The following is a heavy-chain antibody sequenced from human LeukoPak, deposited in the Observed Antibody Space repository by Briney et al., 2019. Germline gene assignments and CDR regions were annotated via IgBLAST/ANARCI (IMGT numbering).Heavy chain of an antibody. CDR2: INTNTGNP. Sequence: ASAKVSCKASGYTFTSYAMNWVRQAPGQGLEWMGWINTNTGNPTYAQCFTGRFVFSLDTSVNTAYLQISSLKAEDTAVYYCARDPHYYGSGSYYFNWFDPWGQGTLVTVSS. D-gene: IGHD3-10*01. CDR1: GYTFTSYA. CDR3: ARDPHYYGSGSYYFNWFDP. V-gene: IGHV7-4-1*02. J-gene: IGHJ5*02.